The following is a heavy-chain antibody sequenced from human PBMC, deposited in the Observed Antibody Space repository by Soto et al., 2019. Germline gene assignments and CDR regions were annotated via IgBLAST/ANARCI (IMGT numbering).Heavy chain of an antibody. CDR3: ARVVAPMDY. Sequence: GSGKVSSKACGYPFAGFYIDSVRQAPGQGLEWMGWIKPNSGGTNYAQKFQGRVTMTRDTSISTAYMELSRLRSDDTAVYHCARVVAPMDYSGRGPMVTVSS. V-gene: IGHV1-2*02. CDR2: IKPNSGGT. CDR1: GYPFAGFY. J-gene: IGHJ4*02. D-gene: IGHD2-15*01.